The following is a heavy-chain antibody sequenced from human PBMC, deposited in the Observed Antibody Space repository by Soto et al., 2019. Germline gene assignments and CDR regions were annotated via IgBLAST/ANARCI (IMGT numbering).Heavy chain of an antibody. CDR1: GYTFTSYG. V-gene: IGHV1-18*04. Sequence: ASVKVSCKASGYTFTSYGISWVRQAPGQGLEWMGWISAYNGNTNDAQKLQGRGTMTTDTSTSTAYMELRSLRSDDTAVYDCARDYYDSSGYYYAERATDAFDIWGQGTMVTVSS. CDR3: ARDYYDSSGYYYAERATDAFDI. CDR2: ISAYNGNT. J-gene: IGHJ3*02. D-gene: IGHD3-22*01.